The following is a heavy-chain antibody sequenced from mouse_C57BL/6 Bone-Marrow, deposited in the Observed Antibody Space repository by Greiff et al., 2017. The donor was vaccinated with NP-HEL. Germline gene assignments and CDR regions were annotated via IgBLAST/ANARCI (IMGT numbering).Heavy chain of an antibody. CDR2: IDPSDSYT. CDR1: GYTFTSYW. J-gene: IGHJ1*03. CDR3: ARKGSYYYGSSYEWYFDV. D-gene: IGHD1-1*01. V-gene: IGHV1-69*01. Sequence: VQLQQPGAELVMPGASVKLSCKASGYTFTSYWMHWVKQRPGQGLEWIGEIDPSDSYTNYNQKFKGKSTLTVDKSSSTAYMQLSSLTSEDSAVYYCARKGSYYYGSSYEWYFDVWGTGTTVTVSS.